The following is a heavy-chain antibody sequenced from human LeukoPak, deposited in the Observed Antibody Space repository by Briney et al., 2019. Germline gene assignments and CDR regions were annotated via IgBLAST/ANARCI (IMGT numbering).Heavy chain of an antibody. CDR1: GYSFTGYY. Sequence: GASVKVSCKASGYSFTGYYIHWVRQAPGQGLECMGWINPSSGDSDFAQKFQGRVTMTRDTSISTAYMELSSLRSEDTAVYYCAIGRPVTIFGVVIVEVYNGFDPWGQGTLVTVSS. J-gene: IGHJ5*02. V-gene: IGHV1-2*02. CDR2: INPSSGDS. D-gene: IGHD3-3*01. CDR3: AIGRPVTIFGVVIVEVYNGFDP.